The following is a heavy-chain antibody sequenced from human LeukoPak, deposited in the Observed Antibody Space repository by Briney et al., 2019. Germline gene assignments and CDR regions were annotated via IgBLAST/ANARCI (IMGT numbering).Heavy chain of an antibody. D-gene: IGHD3-10*01. J-gene: IGHJ6*03. CDR2: ISGSGGST. CDR1: GFTFSSYA. V-gene: IGHV3-23*01. Sequence: GGSLRLSCAASGFTFSSYAMSWVRQAPGKGLEWVSAISGSGGSTYYADSVKGRFTISRDNSKNTLYQQMNSLRAEDTAVYYCAKGPGSGSLYYYYMDVWGKGTTVTISS. CDR3: AKGPGSGSLYYYYMDV.